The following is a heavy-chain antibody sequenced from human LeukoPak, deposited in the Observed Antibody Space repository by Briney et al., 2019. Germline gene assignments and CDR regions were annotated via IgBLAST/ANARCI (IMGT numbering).Heavy chain of an antibody. D-gene: IGHD5-18*01. CDR1: GFTFSSYW. V-gene: IGHV3-74*01. CDR3: ATYVDTVRYDAFDV. Sequence: GGSLRLSCAASGFTFSSYWMDWVRHAPGKGLVWVSRIHPDGKNTAYADSVKGRFTISRDNARNTLFLQMNSLRAEDAAVYYCATYVDTVRYDAFDVWGQGTMVTVSS. CDR2: IHPDGKNT. J-gene: IGHJ3*01.